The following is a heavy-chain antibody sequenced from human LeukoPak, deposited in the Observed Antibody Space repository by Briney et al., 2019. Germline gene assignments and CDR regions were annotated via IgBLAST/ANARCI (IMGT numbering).Heavy chain of an antibody. D-gene: IGHD6-19*01. J-gene: IGHJ6*03. Sequence: PGGSLRLSCAASRFTFSSYWMSWVRQAPGKGLEWVANIKQDGSEKYYVDSVKGRFTISRDNAKKSLYLQMNSLRAEDTAVYYCAREGSDWNYYYYMDVWGKGTTVTISS. CDR3: AREGSDWNYYYYMDV. CDR1: RFTFSSYW. V-gene: IGHV3-7*01. CDR2: IKQDGSEK.